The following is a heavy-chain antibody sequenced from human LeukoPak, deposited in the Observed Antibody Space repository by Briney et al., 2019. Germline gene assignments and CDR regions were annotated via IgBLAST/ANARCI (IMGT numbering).Heavy chain of an antibody. CDR2: INHSGST. Sequence: SATLSLTCAVSGGSFSGYYWSWIRQPPGKGLEWIGEINHSGSTNYNPSLKSRVTISVDTSKNQFSLKLSSVTAADTAVYYCARARAGHFDYWGQGTLVTVSS. V-gene: IGHV4-34*01. CDR3: ARARAGHFDY. CDR1: GGSFSGYY. J-gene: IGHJ4*02.